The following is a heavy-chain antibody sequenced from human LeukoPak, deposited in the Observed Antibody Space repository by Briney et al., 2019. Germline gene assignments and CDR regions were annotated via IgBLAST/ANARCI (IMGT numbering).Heavy chain of an antibody. CDR2: ISHDGRNK. CDR3: ARDRFGVWLGELVYNMDV. V-gene: IGHV3-30*03. J-gene: IGHJ6*03. D-gene: IGHD3-10*01. CDR1: GFSFSDYG. Sequence: GGSLRLSCAASGFSFSDYGIHWVRQAPGKGLEWVAVISHDGRNKYYADSVKGRFTISRDNSKNTLYLEMSSLSVEDTAMYYCARDRFGVWLGELVYNMDVWGKGTMVTVSS.